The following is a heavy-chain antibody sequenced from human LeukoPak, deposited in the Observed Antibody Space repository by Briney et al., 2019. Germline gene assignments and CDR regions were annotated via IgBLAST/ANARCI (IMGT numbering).Heavy chain of an antibody. Sequence: ASVKVSCKTSGGTFSSFALSWVRLAPGQGLEWMGIINPSGGSTSYAQKFQGRVTMTRDTSTSTVYMELSSLRSEDTAVYYCARDRLESSSPLGYWGQGTLVTVSS. V-gene: IGHV1-46*01. D-gene: IGHD6-6*01. CDR3: ARDRLESSSPLGY. J-gene: IGHJ4*02. CDR1: GGTFSSFA. CDR2: INPSGGST.